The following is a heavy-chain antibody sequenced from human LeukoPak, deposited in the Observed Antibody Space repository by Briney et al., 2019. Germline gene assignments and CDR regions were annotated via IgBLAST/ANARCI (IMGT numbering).Heavy chain of an antibody. Sequence: GGSLRLSCAASGFTFDNFGMSWVRHAPGKGLEWVSGINWNGGSTGYADSVKGRFTISRDNAKNSLYLQMNRLRAEDMALYYCAREDYYGDYLYYCDYWGQGTLVTVSS. J-gene: IGHJ4*02. CDR1: GFTFDNFG. CDR3: AREDYYGDYLYYCDY. CDR2: INWNGGST. V-gene: IGHV3-20*04. D-gene: IGHD4-17*01.